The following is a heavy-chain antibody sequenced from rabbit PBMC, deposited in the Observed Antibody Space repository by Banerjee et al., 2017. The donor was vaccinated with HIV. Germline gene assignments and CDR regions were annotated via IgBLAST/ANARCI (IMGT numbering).Heavy chain of an antibody. CDR2: IYTGSGHT. J-gene: IGHJ4*01. CDR3: ARGYAAYAGYAYATFSL. Sequence: QSLEESGGDLVKPGASLTLTCTASGFSFSSGYDICWVRQAPGKGLEWIACIYTGSGHTYYASWAKGRFTISKTSSTTVDLKMTSLTAADTATYFCARGYAAYAGYAYATFSLWGPGTLVTVS. CDR1: GFSFSSGYD. D-gene: IGHD6-1*01. V-gene: IGHV1S40*01.